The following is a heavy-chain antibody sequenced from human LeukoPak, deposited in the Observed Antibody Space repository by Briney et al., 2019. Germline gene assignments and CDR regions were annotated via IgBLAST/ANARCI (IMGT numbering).Heavy chain of an antibody. V-gene: IGHV3-73*01. CDR2: IRSKADSYAT. CDR1: GFTFSDSG. CDR3: AEGGATLTLDPGFAFK. J-gene: IGHJ4*02. Sequence: GGSLRLSCAASGFTFSDSGMHWVRQASGKVLEWGGHIRSKADSYATAYAASVKGRFTISRDDSKNTAYLQMNSLKTEDTAVYYCAEGGATLTLDPGFAFKWGQGTLVTVSS. D-gene: IGHD1-26*01.